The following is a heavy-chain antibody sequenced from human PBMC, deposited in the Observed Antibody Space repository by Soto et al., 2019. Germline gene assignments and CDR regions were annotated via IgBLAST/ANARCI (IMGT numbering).Heavy chain of an antibody. CDR3: AASIFYYGMDV. V-gene: IGHV5-51*01. CDR1: GYTFTNYW. CDR2: IYPGDSDT. Sequence: PGESLKISCKGSGYTFTNYWNGWVRQMPGKGPEWMGIIYPGDSDTKYNPSFQGQVTISADKSITTTYLQWSSLKASDTAIYYCAASIFYYGMDVWGQGTTVTVSS. J-gene: IGHJ6*02.